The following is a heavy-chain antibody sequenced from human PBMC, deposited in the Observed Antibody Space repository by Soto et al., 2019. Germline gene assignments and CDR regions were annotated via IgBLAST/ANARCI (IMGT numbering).Heavy chain of an antibody. CDR3: AKSGSGWTGQAAFDM. D-gene: IGHD6-19*01. CDR1: GFTFSIYG. CDR2: ISYDGSNE. Sequence: GGSLRLSCAASGFTFSIYGMYWVRQSPGKGLEWVAFISYDGSNEYYRESVKGRFTISRENSKNTLHLLMNSLRTEDTAVYFCAKSGSGWTGQAAFDMWGQGTSVTFSS. V-gene: IGHV3-30*18. J-gene: IGHJ3*02.